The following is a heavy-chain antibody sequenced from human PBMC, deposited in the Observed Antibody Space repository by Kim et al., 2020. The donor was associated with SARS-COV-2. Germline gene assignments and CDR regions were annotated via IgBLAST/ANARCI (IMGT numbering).Heavy chain of an antibody. D-gene: IGHD2-15*01. CDR1: GYTFTSYG. J-gene: IGHJ6*02. Sequence: ASVKVSCKASGYTFTSYGISWVRQAPGQGLEWMGWISAYNGNTNYAQKLQGRVTMTKDTSTSTAYMELRSLRSDDTAVYYCARMVGYCSGGSCDSGWYYYYGMDVWGQGTTVTVSS. CDR2: ISAYNGNT. CDR3: ARMVGYCSGGSCDSGWYYYYGMDV. V-gene: IGHV1-18*01.